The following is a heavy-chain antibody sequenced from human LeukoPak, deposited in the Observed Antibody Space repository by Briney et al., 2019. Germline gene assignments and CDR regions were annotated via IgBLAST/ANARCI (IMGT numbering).Heavy chain of an antibody. D-gene: IGHD2-8*01. CDR3: ARVASRVSLEY. CDR1: GYSISSGYY. J-gene: IGHJ4*02. Sequence: SETLSLTCAVFGYSISSGYYWGWIRQPPGEGLEWIGNIYHSGSTYYNPSLQSRVTISVDTSKNQFSLKLSAVTAADTAVYFCARVASRVSLEYWGQGKLVTVSS. CDR2: IYHSGST. V-gene: IGHV4-38-2*01.